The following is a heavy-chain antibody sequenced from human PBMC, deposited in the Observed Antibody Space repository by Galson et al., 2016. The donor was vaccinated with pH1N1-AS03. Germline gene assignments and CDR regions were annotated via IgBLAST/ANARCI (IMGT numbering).Heavy chain of an antibody. D-gene: IGHD5-12*01. Sequence: TLSLTCAVSGSSISSSGVYSWSWIRQPPGKGLEWIGNIYHSGSTYYSPSLKSRATISIDRSQNHFSLKLTSVPAADTAVYYCARGSGGYGLDVWGQGTTVTVSS. J-gene: IGHJ6*02. CDR3: ARGSGGYGLDV. CDR1: GSSISSSGVYS. CDR2: IYHSGST. V-gene: IGHV4-30-2*01.